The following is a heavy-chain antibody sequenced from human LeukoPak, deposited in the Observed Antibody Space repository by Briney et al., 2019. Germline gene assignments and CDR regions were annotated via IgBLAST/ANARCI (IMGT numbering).Heavy chain of an antibody. CDR2: ISGSGGGT. V-gene: IGHV3-23*01. CDR3: AKGFPGSGSYYDY. Sequence: GGSLRLSCAASGFTFSSYAMSWVRQAPGKGLEWDSAISGSGGGTYYADSVKGRFTISRDNSKNTLYLQMNSLRAEDTAVYYCAKGFPGSGSYYDYWGQGTLVTVSS. CDR1: GFTFSSYA. D-gene: IGHD3-10*01. J-gene: IGHJ4*02.